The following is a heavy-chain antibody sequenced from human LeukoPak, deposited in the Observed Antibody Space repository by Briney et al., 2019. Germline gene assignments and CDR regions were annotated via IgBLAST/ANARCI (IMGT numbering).Heavy chain of an antibody. V-gene: IGHV3-30*02. CDR2: IRYDGSNK. CDR1: GFTFSSYG. CDR3: AKEGDSGYDPYFDY. J-gene: IGHJ4*02. Sequence: QAGGSLRLSCAASGFTFSSYGMHWVRQAPGKGLEWVAFIRYDGSNKYYADSVKGRFTISRDNSKNTLYLQMNSLRAEDTAVYYCAKEGDSGYDPYFDYWGQGTLVTVSS. D-gene: IGHD5-12*01.